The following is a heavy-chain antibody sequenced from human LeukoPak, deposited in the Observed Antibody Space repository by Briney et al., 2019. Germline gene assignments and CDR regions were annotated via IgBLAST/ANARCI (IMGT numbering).Heavy chain of an antibody. D-gene: IGHD5-18*01. J-gene: IGHJ4*02. CDR3: AGRGYSYAKGDYFDY. CDR1: GGSMRSYY. Sequence: TSSETLSLTCTVSGGSMRSYYWSWIRQPAGKGLEWIGRIYTSGSTNYNPSLKSRVTMSVDTSKNQFSLKLSSVTAADTAVYYCAGRGYSYAKGDYFDYWGQGTLVTVSS. V-gene: IGHV4-4*07. CDR2: IYTSGST.